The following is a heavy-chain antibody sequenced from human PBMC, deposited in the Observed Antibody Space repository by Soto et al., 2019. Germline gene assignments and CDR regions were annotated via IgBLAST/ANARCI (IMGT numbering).Heavy chain of an antibody. CDR3: ARGICFGELPTGGYYFDH. V-gene: IGHV5-51*01. CDR2: IFPRDSDT. D-gene: IGHD3-10*01. J-gene: IGHJ4*02. Sequence: GESLKISCKGSGYIFTTYWIGWLRQMTGKGLEWLGIIFPRDSDTTYSPSFQGQVTISSDKSISTAYLQWSSLKASDTAMYYCARGICFGELPTGGYYFDHWGQGSLVTVSS. CDR1: GYIFTTYW.